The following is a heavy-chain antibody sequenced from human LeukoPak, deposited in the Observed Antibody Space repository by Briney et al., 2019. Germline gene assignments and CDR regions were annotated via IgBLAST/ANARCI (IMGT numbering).Heavy chain of an antibody. D-gene: IGHD5-18*01. CDR1: GFTFSSYW. Sequence: GGSLRLSCAAPGFTFSSYWMSWVRQAPGKGLEWVANIKQDGSEKYYVDSVKGRFTISRDNAKNSLYLQMNSLRAEDTAVYYCARGGIAMAYNWFDPWGQGTLVTVSS. CDR3: ARGGIAMAYNWFDP. V-gene: IGHV3-7*03. CDR2: IKQDGSEK. J-gene: IGHJ5*02.